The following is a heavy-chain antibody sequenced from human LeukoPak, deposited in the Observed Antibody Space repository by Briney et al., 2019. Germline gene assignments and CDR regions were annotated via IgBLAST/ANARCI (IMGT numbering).Heavy chain of an antibody. Sequence: PSETLSLTCTVSGGSIGSYYWSWIRQPPGKGLEWIGYIYYSGSTNYNPSLKSRVTISVDTSKNQFSLKLSSVTAADTAVYYCARLSSSKLASYYYYGMDVWGQGTTVTVSS. D-gene: IGHD6-13*01. J-gene: IGHJ6*02. CDR3: ARLSSSKLASYYYYGMDV. CDR2: IYYSGST. V-gene: IGHV4-59*08. CDR1: GGSIGSYY.